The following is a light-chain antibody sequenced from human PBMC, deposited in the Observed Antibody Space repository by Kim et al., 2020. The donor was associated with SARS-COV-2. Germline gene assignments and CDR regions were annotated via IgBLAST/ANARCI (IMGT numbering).Light chain of an antibody. CDR1: QSLVYSDGNIS. CDR2: KVS. J-gene: IGKJ3*01. CDR3: MQGTHWPFT. V-gene: IGKV2-30*01. Sequence: PASISGRSSQSLVYSDGNISLNWFHQRPGQSPRRLIYKVSNRDSGVPDRFSGSGSGTDFTLQISRVEAEDVGVYYCMQGTHWPFTFGPGTEVDIK.